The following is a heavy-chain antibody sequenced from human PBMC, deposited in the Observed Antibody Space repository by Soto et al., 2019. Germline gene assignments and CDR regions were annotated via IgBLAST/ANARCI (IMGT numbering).Heavy chain of an antibody. D-gene: IGHD3-22*01. J-gene: IGHJ4*02. Sequence: SETLSLTCAVYGGPSSGYFWSWVRQLPGKGLDWVGPITHTGTTHYKPALKRRVSISVDTSMNNFSLKLSSVTAADTAVYYCATYFYDGRVVDLDFWGQGTLVTVSS. V-gene: IGHV4-34*01. CDR3: ATYFYDGRVVDLDF. CDR2: ITHTGTT. CDR1: GGPSSGYF.